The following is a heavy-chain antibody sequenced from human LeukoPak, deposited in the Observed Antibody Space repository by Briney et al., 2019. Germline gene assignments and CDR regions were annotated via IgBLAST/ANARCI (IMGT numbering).Heavy chain of an antibody. CDR2: INPNSGGT. CDR3: AKVIRGGDCYGY. D-gene: IGHD2-21*02. CDR1: GYTFTGYY. V-gene: IGHV1-2*02. Sequence: ASVKVSCKASGYTFTGYYMHWVRQAPGQGLEWMGWINPNSGGTNYAQKFQGRVTMTRDTSISTAYMKLSRLRSDDTAVYYCAKVIRGGDCYGYWGQGTLVTVSS. J-gene: IGHJ4*02.